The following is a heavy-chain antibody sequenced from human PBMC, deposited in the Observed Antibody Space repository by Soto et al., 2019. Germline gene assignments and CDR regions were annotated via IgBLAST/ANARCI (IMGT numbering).Heavy chain of an antibody. CDR1: GFTLSSYA. V-gene: IGHV3-23*01. D-gene: IGHD1-26*01. J-gene: IGHJ4*02. Sequence: GGSLRLSCAASGFTLSSYAMSWVRQAPGKGLEWVSTISAGAGSTYYADSVKGRFTISSDNSKTTLYLQMNSLRAEDTAVYYCARGGNYVFDYWGQGTLVTVSS. CDR2: ISAGAGST. CDR3: ARGGNYVFDY.